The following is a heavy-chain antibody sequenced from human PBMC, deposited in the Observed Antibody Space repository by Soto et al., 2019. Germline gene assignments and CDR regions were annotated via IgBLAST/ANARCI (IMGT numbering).Heavy chain of an antibody. Sequence: PSETLSLTCTVSGGSISSYYWSWIRQPPGKGLEWIGYINHSGSTNYNPSLKSRVTISVDTSKNQFSLKLSSVTAADTAVYYCARGIVVVKAAYYYYGMDVWGQGTTVTVSS. CDR1: GGSISSYY. CDR2: INHSGST. CDR3: ARGIVVVKAAYYYYGMDV. D-gene: IGHD2-2*01. V-gene: IGHV4-59*12. J-gene: IGHJ6*02.